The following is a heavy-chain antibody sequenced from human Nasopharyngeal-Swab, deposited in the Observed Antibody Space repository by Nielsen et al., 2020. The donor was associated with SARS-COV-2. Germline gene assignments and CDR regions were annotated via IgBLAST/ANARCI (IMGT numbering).Heavy chain of an antibody. J-gene: IGHJ3*02. CDR1: GGSISSGSYY. CDR2: IYTSGST. D-gene: IGHD3-10*01. CDR3: ARGRVDLWFGEFDYAFDI. Sequence: SETLSLTCTVSGGSISSGSYYWSWIRQPAGKGLEWIERIYTSGSTNYNPSLKSRVTISVDTSKNQFSLKLSSVTAADTAVYYCARGRVDLWFGEFDYAFDIWGQGTMVTVSS. V-gene: IGHV4-61*02.